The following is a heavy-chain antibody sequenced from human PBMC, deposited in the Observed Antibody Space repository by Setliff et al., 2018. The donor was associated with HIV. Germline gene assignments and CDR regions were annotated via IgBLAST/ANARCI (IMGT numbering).Heavy chain of an antibody. CDR1: GGSINSGGYY. CDR3: ARARYIVIRGDYDSSGYYVT. Sequence: ASETLSLTCTVSGGSINSGGYYWVWIRQPALKGLEWIGRIYTSGLTNYNPSLKSRVTISVDTSKNQVSLKLSSVTASDTAVYYCARARYIVIRGDYDSSGYYVTWGQGSLVTVSS. J-gene: IGHJ4*02. CDR2: IYTSGLT. D-gene: IGHD3-22*01. V-gene: IGHV4-61*02.